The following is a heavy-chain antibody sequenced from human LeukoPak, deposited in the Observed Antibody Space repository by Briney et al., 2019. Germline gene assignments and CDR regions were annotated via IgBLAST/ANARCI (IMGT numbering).Heavy chain of an antibody. CDR2: IYSGGST. CDR3: AREDTAMTNDAFDI. D-gene: IGHD5-18*01. V-gene: IGHV3-53*01. Sequence: PGGSLRLSCAASGFTVSSNYMSWVRQAPGKGLEWVSVIYSGGSTYYADSVKGRFTISRDNSKNTLYLQMNSLRAEDTAVYYCAREDTAMTNDAFDIWGQGTMVTVSS. J-gene: IGHJ3*02. CDR1: GFTVSSNY.